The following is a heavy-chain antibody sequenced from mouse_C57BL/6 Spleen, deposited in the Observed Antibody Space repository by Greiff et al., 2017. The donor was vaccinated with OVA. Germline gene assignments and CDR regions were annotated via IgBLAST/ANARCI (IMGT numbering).Heavy chain of an antibody. V-gene: IGHV1-26*01. CDR1: GYTFTDYY. CDR2: INPNNGGT. Sequence: VQLQQSGPELVKPGASVKISCKASGYTFTDYYMNWVKQSHGKSLEWIGDINPNNGGTSYNQKFKGKATLTVDKSSSTAYMELRSLTSEDSAVYYCARDGYPSYWGQGTTLTVSS. J-gene: IGHJ2*01. D-gene: IGHD2-3*01. CDR3: ARDGYPSY.